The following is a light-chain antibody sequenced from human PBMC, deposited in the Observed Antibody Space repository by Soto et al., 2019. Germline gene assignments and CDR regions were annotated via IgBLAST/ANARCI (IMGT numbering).Light chain of an antibody. V-gene: IGKV3-11*01. CDR2: DAS. CDR3: QQRSNWR. CDR1: QSVSSY. J-gene: IGKJ1*01. Sequence: EIVLTQSPSTLSLSPGERATLSCRASQSVSSYLAWYQQKPGQAPRLLIYDASNRATGIPARFSGSGSGTDFTLTISSLEPEDFAVYYCQQRSNWRFDQGTKVEIK.